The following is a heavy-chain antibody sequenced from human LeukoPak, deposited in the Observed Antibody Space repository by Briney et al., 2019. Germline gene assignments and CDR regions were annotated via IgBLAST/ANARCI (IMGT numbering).Heavy chain of an antibody. J-gene: IGHJ6*02. CDR1: GFTFSSYS. Sequence: GGSLRLSCAASGFTFSSYSMNWVRQAPGKGLAWVSSISSGGDYIYYADSVRGRSTISRDNAKNSLYVQMNSLRAEDTAAYYCATLTSDYGMDVWGQGTTVTVSS. D-gene: IGHD4/OR15-4a*01. CDR3: ATLTSDYGMDV. V-gene: IGHV3-21*01. CDR2: ISSGGDYI.